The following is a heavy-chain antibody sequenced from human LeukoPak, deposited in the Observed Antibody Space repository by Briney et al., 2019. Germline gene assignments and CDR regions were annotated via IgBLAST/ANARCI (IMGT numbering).Heavy chain of an antibody. CDR3: AKEMTSRGYFDY. D-gene: IGHD3-10*01. Sequence: PGGSLRLSCAASGFTFSAYAMSWVRQAPGKGLEWVSAISGSGGSTYHADSVKGRFTISRDNSKNTLYLQMNSLRAEDTAVYYCAKEMTSRGYFDYWGQGTLVTVSS. V-gene: IGHV3-23*01. CDR1: GFTFSAYA. J-gene: IGHJ4*02. CDR2: ISGSGGST.